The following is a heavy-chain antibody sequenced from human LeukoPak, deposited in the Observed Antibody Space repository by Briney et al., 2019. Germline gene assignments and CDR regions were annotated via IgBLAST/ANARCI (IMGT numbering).Heavy chain of an antibody. CDR2: ISYDGSNK. D-gene: IGHD2-2*01. CDR1: GFTFSSYG. Sequence: GGSLRLSCAASGFTFSSYGMHWVRQAPGKGLEWVAVISYDGSNKYYADSVKGRFTISRDNSKNTLYLQMNSLRAEDTAVYYCARIDCSSTSCNYYYYYMDVWGKGTTVTVSS. V-gene: IGHV3-30*03. CDR3: ARIDCSSTSCNYYYYYMDV. J-gene: IGHJ6*03.